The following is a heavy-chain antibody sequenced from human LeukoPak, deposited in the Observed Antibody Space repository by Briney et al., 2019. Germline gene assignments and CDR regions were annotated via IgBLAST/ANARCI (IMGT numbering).Heavy chain of an antibody. CDR1: GFTIRNQW. J-gene: IGHJ5*02. D-gene: IGHD2/OR15-2a*01. CDR3: VRDPFFSVP. CDR2: IKEDGREK. Sequence: GGSLRLSCEVSGFTIRNQWMSWVRQAPGKGLEWVANIKEDGREKYYVDSVKGRFTISRDNGKNSLYLQMNSLRVDDTALSYCVRDPFFSVPWGQGTLVTVSS. V-gene: IGHV3-7*01.